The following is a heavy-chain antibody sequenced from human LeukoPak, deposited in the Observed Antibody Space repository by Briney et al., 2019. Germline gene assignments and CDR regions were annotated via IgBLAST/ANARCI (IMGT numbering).Heavy chain of an antibody. CDR1: GYTLTELS. V-gene: IGHV1-24*01. D-gene: IGHD5-24*01. Sequence: ASVKVSCKVSGYTLTELSMHWVRQAPGKGLEWMGGFDPEDGETIYAQKFQGRVTMTEDTSTDTAYMELSSLRSEDTAVYYCATGPTVEMATIFDYWGQETLVTVSS. CDR3: ATGPTVEMATIFDY. CDR2: FDPEDGET. J-gene: IGHJ4*02.